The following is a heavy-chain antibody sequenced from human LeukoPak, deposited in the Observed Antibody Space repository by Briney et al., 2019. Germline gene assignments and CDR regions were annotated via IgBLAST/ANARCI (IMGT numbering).Heavy chain of an antibody. CDR1: GYSFTSYW. V-gene: IGHV5-51*01. CDR2: IYPGDSDT. J-gene: IGHJ5*02. Sequence: GESLKISCKGSGYSFTSYWIGWVRQMPGEGLEWMGIIYPGDSDTRYSPSFQGQVTISADESISTAYLQWSSLKASDTAMYYCARRGYYYGSSTNWFDPWGQGTLVTVSS. CDR3: ARRGYYYGSSTNWFDP. D-gene: IGHD3-10*01.